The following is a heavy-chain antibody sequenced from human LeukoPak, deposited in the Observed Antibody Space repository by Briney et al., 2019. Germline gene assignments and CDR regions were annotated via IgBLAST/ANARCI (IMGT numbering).Heavy chain of an antibody. CDR3: ARCKDYYVSGSYYKTFDY. V-gene: IGHV4-39*07. CDR1: GDSISSSSYY. D-gene: IGHD3-10*01. CDR2: IPYSGST. J-gene: IGHJ4*02. Sequence: PSVTLSLTCTVSGDSISSSSYYWGWIRQPPGKGLEWIGSIPYSGSTYYNPSLKSRVTISVDTSKNQFSLKLSSVTAADTAVYYCARCKDYYVSGSYYKTFDYWGQGTLVTVSS.